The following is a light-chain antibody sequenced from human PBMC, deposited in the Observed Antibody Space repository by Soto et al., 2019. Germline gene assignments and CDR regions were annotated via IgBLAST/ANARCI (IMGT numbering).Light chain of an antibody. CDR1: QSVSSTY. CDR3: QHYGSLVLT. V-gene: IGKV3-20*01. Sequence: EIVLTQSPGTLSLSPGERATLSCRASQSVSSTYLAWYQQKPGQAPRLLIYGASSRATGIPDRFSGSGSGTDCTLTSSRLEPEDFAVYYCQHYGSLVLTFGGGTKVEIK. J-gene: IGKJ4*01. CDR2: GAS.